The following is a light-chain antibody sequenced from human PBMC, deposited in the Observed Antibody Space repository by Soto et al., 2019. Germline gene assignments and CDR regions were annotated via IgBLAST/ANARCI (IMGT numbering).Light chain of an antibody. CDR2: AVT. Sequence: QPASVSGSPGQSITISCTGTATDVGAYNYVSWYQQHPGRAPKLIIYAVTDRPSGVADRFSGSKSGDTASLTISGLQAEDEAHYYCSSFTSSTTLLFGGGTQLTVL. CDR3: SSFTSSTTLL. J-gene: IGLJ2*01. V-gene: IGLV2-14*01. CDR1: ATDVGAYNY.